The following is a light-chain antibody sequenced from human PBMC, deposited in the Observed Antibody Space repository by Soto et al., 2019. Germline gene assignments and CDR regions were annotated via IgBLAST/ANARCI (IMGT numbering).Light chain of an antibody. V-gene: IGKV1-39*01. J-gene: IGKJ5*01. CDR1: QSISSY. Sequence: DIQMTQSPSSLSASVGDRVTITCRASQSISSYLNWYQQKPGIAPKLLIYAASSLQSGVPSRFSGSGSGTDFTLTISSLQPEDFATYYCQQSYSTPGTFGQGTRLEIK. CDR2: AAS. CDR3: QQSYSTPGT.